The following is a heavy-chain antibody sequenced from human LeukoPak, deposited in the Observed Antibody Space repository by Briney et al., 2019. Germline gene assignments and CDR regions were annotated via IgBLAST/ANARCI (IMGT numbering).Heavy chain of an antibody. D-gene: IGHD6-13*01. V-gene: IGHV3-72*01. CDR3: ASTSNGRPMYSSSAPRPGTMGSKYYYYYYMDV. CDR2: SRSKTNRYTT. J-gene: IGHJ6*03. Sequence: TGGSLRLSCAASGFTFSDHYLDWVRQAPGKGLEGVGRSRSKTNRYTTQYAASGKGRFTISRDDSKNSLYLQMNSLRAEDTAVYYCASTSNGRPMYSSSAPRPGTMGSKYYYYYYMDVWGKGTTVTVSS. CDR1: GFTFSDHY.